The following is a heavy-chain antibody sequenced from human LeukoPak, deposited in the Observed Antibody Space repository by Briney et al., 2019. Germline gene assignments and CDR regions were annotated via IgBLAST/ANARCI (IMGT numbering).Heavy chain of an antibody. V-gene: IGHV3-23*01. J-gene: IGHJ6*04. Sequence: GGSLRLSCAASGFTFTSYAMSWVRQAPGKGLEWVSVSGGGSSTYYADSVKGRFTISRDNSKNTLYLQMNCLRGEDTAVYYCAKESGQLDVWGKGTTVTVSS. CDR2: SGGGSST. CDR1: GFTFTSYA. D-gene: IGHD3-3*01. CDR3: AKESGQLDV.